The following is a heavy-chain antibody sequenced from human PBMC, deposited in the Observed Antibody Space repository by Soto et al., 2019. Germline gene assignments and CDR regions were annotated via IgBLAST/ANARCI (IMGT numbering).Heavy chain of an antibody. D-gene: IGHD3-3*01. CDR3: ARGAFESMFGVVDSVYHGLDV. V-gene: IGHV3-30*03. Sequence: PGGSLRLSCATSGFTFSNYGIHWVRQAPGKGLEWVAVIAYDGSGKYYADSVRGRFTISRDKSENFLYLQMNGLRVDDTAIYYCARGAFESMFGVVDSVYHGLDVWGQGTTVTVSS. J-gene: IGHJ6*02. CDR1: GFTFSNYG. CDR2: IAYDGSGK.